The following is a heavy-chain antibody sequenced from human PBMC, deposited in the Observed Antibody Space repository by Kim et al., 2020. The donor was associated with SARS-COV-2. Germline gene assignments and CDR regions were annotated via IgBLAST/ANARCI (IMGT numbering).Heavy chain of an antibody. CDR2: ISYDGSNK. CDR1: GFTFSSYA. D-gene: IGHD4-17*01. V-gene: IGHV3-30*04. J-gene: IGHJ3*02. CDR3: AREDGDYADFSAFDI. Sequence: GGSLRLSCAASGFTFSSYAMHWVRQAPGKGLEWVAVISYDGSNKYYADSVKGRFTISRDNSKNTLYLQMNSLRAEDTAVYYCAREDGDYADFSAFDIWGQGTMLTVSS.